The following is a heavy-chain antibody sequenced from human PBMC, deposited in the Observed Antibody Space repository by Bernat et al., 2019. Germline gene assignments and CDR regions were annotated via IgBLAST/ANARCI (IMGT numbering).Heavy chain of an antibody. CDR2: ISYDGSNK. V-gene: IGHV3-30-3*01. CDR1: GFTFSSYA. D-gene: IGHD1-14*01. Sequence: QVQLVESGGGVVQPGRPLRLSCAASGFTFSSYAMHWVRQAPGKGLEWVAVISYDGSNKYYADSVKGRFTISRDNSKNTLYLQMNSLRAEDTAVYYCARDNRKEEGYLDYWGQGTLVTVSS. J-gene: IGHJ4*02. CDR3: ARDNRKEEGYLDY.